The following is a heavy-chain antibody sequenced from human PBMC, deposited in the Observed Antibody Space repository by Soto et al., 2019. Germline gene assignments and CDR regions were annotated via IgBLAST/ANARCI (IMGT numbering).Heavy chain of an antibody. Sequence: GGSLRLSCAASGFTFSSYAMHWVRQAPGKGLEWVAVISYDGSNKYYADSVKGRFTISRDNSKNTLYLQMNSLRAEDTAVYYCARGPSSLTRFVYWGQGTLVTGSS. J-gene: IGHJ4*02. D-gene: IGHD2-2*01. CDR3: ARGPSSLTRFVY. CDR1: GFTFSSYA. V-gene: IGHV3-30-3*01. CDR2: ISYDGSNK.